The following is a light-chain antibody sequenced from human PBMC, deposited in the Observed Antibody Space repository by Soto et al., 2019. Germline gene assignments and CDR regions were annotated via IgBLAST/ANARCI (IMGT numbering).Light chain of an antibody. V-gene: IGLV1-47*02. Sequence: QSVVTQPPSASGTPGQRVFISCSGSSSNIGGTNYAYWYQQLPGAAPKLLMHSNNLRPSGVPERISGSKSGTSASLAISGLRSEDEAVYYCASWDDRLGAVIFGGGTKGTVL. J-gene: IGLJ2*01. CDR3: ASWDDRLGAVI. CDR2: SNN. CDR1: SSNIGGTNY.